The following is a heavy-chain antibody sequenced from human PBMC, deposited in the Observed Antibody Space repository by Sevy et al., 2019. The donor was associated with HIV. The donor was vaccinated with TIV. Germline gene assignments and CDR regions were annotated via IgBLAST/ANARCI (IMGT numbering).Heavy chain of an antibody. CDR1: GGTFSSYA. CDR2: IIPIFGTA. V-gene: IGHV1-69*13. J-gene: IGHJ3*02. D-gene: IGHD4-17*01. Sequence: ASVKVSCKASGGTFSSYAISWVRQAPGQGLEWMGGIIPIFGTANYAQKFQGRVTITADESTSTAYMELSSLSSEDTAVYYCASSSYGGNLGAFDIWGQGTMVTVSS. CDR3: ASSSYGGNLGAFDI.